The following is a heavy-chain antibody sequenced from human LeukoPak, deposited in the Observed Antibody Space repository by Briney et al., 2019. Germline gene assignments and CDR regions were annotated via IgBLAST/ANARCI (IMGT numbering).Heavy chain of an antibody. J-gene: IGHJ6*03. CDR3: ARGGRTMIVVEAASYYYYMDV. CDR2: INHSGST. Sequence: MSSETLSLTCAVYGGSFSGYYWSWIRQPPGKGLEWIGEINHSGSTNYNPSLKSRVTISVDTSKNQFSLKLSSVTAADTAVYYCARGGRTMIVVEAASYYYYMDVWGKGTTVTVSS. V-gene: IGHV4-34*01. D-gene: IGHD3-22*01. CDR1: GGSFSGYY.